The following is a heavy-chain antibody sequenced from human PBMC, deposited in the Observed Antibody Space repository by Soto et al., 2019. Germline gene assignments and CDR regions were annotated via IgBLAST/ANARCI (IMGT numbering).Heavy chain of an antibody. Sequence: SETLSLTCAVYGGSFSGYYWSWIRQPPGKGLEWIGEINHSGSTNYNPSLKSRVTISVDTSKNQFSLKLSSVTAADTAVYYCARGTYCSGGSCYSSVDYYYYYYMDVWGKGTTVTVSS. V-gene: IGHV4-34*01. J-gene: IGHJ6*03. CDR2: INHSGST. CDR3: ARGTYCSGGSCYSSVDYYYYYYMDV. D-gene: IGHD2-15*01. CDR1: GGSFSGYY.